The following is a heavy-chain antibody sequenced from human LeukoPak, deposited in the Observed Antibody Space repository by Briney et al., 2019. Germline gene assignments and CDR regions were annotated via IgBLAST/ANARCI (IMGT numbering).Heavy chain of an antibody. Sequence: GGSLRLSCAASGFTFSSYGMHWVRQAPGKGLEWVAFIRHDGSNKYYADSVKGRFTISRDSSKNTLYLQMNSLRGEDTAVYYCAKAGFTSGWTHHFFYMDVWGKGTTVTVSS. CDR2: IRHDGSNK. D-gene: IGHD6-19*01. CDR1: GFTFSSYG. J-gene: IGHJ6*03. V-gene: IGHV3-30*02. CDR3: AKAGFTSGWTHHFFYMDV.